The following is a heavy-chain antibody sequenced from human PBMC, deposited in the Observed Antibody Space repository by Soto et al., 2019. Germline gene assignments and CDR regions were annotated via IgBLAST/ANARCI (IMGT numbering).Heavy chain of an antibody. CDR3: AKKPLVAPGTDCLGP. CDR2: ISGSGDTT. J-gene: IGHJ5*02. CDR1: GFTFSSYS. V-gene: IGHV3-23*01. Sequence: PGGSLRLSCAASGFTFSSYSMSWVRQAPGKGLEWVAIISGSGDTTFYADSVKGRFTISRDNSKNTVFLEMNTLRVEDTAIYYCAKKPLVAPGTDCLGPWGQGTPVTVS. D-gene: IGHD6-13*01.